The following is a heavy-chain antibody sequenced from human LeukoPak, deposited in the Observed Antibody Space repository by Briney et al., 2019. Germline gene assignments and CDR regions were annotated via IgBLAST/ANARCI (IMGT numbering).Heavy chain of an antibody. CDR2: IYYSGST. CDR3: ARSLPYYYDSSGYYDY. V-gene: IGHV4-59*08. Sequence: PSETLSLTCAVYGGSFSGYYWSWIRQPPGKGLEWIGYIYYSGSTNYNPSLKSRVTISVDTSKNQFSLKLSSVTAADTAVYYCARSLPYYYDSSGYYDYWGQGTLVTVSS. J-gene: IGHJ4*02. CDR1: GGSFSGYY. D-gene: IGHD3-22*01.